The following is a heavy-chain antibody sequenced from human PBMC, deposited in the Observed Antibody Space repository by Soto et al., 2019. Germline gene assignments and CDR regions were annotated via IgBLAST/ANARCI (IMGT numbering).Heavy chain of an antibody. CDR1: GFTFSSYA. Sequence: QVQLVESGGGVVQPGRSLRLSCAASGFTFSSYAMHWVRQAPGKGLEWVAVISYDGSNKYYADSVKGRFTISRDNSKNTLYLQMNSLRAEDTAVYYCARDLRYFDWLLSPTYYFVYWGQGTLVTVSS. CDR2: ISYDGSNK. CDR3: ARDLRYFDWLLSPTYYFVY. J-gene: IGHJ4*02. V-gene: IGHV3-30-3*01. D-gene: IGHD3-9*01.